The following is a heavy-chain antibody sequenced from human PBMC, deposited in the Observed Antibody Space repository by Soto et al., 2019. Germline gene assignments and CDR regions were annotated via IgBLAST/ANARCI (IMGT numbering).Heavy chain of an antibody. V-gene: IGHV4-59*01. CDR2: VHYSGRT. J-gene: IGHJ4*02. CDR3: ARGLVADGYYFDY. Sequence: SETLSLTCSVSGGSISRYYWSWIRQPPGQGLEWIGYVHYSGRTSFNPSLKSRPTMSVDMSKNQFSLKLSSVTEADTAVYYCARGLVADGYYFDYWGQGALVTVSS. D-gene: IGHD2-2*01. CDR1: GGSISRYY.